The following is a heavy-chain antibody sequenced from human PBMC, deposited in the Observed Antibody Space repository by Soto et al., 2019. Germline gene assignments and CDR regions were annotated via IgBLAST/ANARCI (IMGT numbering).Heavy chain of an antibody. V-gene: IGHV3-7*01. CDR3: ARENYDIWTGYYYYYGMDV. D-gene: IGHD3-9*01. Sequence: GGSLRLSCAASGFTFSSYWMSWVRQAPGKGLEWVANIKQDGSEKYYVDSVKGRFTISRDNAKNSLYLQMNSLRAEDTAVYYCARENYDIWTGYYYYYGMDVWGQGTTVTVSS. CDR1: GFTFSSYW. J-gene: IGHJ6*02. CDR2: IKQDGSEK.